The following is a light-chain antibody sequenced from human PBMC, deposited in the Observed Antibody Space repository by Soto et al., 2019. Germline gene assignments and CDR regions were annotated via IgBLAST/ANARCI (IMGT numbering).Light chain of an antibody. CDR3: QSFDRSQTYDNRLSGV. J-gene: IGLJ3*02. CDR1: GSNIGSHT. V-gene: IGLV1-44*01. CDR2: SND. Sequence: QSVLTQPPSASGTPGQRVTISCSGSGSNIGSHTVSWYQQLPGTAPNLLIYSNDQRPSGVPDRFSGSKSGTSASLAISGLQSEDEADYYCQSFDRSQTYDNRLSGVFGGGTKLTVL.